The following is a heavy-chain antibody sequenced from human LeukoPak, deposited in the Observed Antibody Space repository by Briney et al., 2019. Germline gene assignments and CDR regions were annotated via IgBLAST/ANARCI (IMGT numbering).Heavy chain of an antibody. CDR2: INQYVSRT. CDR1: GFAFSSYW. D-gene: IGHD2-8*01. V-gene: IGHV3-7*01. CDR3: ARLKDDVTKFDY. Sequence: PGGSLRLFCAGSGFAFSSYWMAWVRQDPGKWLEWVASINQYVSRTHYVNSVKGRFTISRDNAKSSLFLQMTSLRVEDTAVYYCARLKDDVTKFDYWGQGTLVTVSS. J-gene: IGHJ4*02.